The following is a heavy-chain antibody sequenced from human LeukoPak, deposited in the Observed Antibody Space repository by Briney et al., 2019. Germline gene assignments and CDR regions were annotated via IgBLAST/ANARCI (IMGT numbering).Heavy chain of an antibody. V-gene: IGHV4-39*01. D-gene: IGHD1-26*01. CDR1: GGSISNYY. CDR2: IYYSGST. Sequence: SETLSLTCTVSGGSISNYYWSWIRQPPGKGLEWIGSIYYSGSTYYNPSLKSRVTISVDTSKNQFSLKLSSVTAADTAVYYCARHRGVGAKHLDYWGQGTLLTVSS. CDR3: ARHRGVGAKHLDY. J-gene: IGHJ4*02.